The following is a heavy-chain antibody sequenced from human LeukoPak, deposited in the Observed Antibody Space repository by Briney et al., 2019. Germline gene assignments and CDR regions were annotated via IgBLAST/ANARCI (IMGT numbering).Heavy chain of an antibody. Sequence: GGSLRLSCAASGFTFTTYWMTWVRQAPGKGLEWVANIKHDGSEKFYVESVKGRFTISRDNAKNSVFLQMNSLQPEDTAVYWCARDRGSFDIWGRGTLVTVSS. J-gene: IGHJ2*01. D-gene: IGHD3-10*01. CDR3: ARDRGSFDI. V-gene: IGHV3-7*01. CDR2: IKHDGSEK. CDR1: GFTFTTYW.